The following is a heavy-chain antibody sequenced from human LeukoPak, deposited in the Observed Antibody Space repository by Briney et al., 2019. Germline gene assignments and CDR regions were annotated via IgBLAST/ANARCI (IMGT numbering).Heavy chain of an antibody. D-gene: IGHD5-18*01. CDR1: GGSISSYY. CDR3: ARHGPSGTAMVI. Sequence: SGTLSLTCTVSGGSISSYYWSWIRQPPGKGPEWIGYIYYSGSTNYNPSLKSRVTISVDTSKNQFSLKLSSVTAADTAVYYCARHGPSGTAMVIWGQGTLVTVSS. CDR2: IYYSGST. J-gene: IGHJ4*02. V-gene: IGHV4-59*01.